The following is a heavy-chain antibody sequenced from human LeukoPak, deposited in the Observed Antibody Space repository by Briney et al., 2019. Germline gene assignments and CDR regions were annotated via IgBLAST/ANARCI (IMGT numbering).Heavy chain of an antibody. J-gene: IGHJ4*02. CDR2: INHSGST. CDR1: GGSFSGYY. V-gene: IGHV4-34*01. Sequence: KLSETMSLTCAVYGGSFSGYYWSWIRQPPGKGLEWIGEINHSGSTNYNPSLKSRVTISVDTSRNQFSLKLSSVTAADTAVYYCASQGRGYTYGYFDYWGQGTLVTVSS. D-gene: IGHD5-18*01. CDR3: ASQGRGYTYGYFDY.